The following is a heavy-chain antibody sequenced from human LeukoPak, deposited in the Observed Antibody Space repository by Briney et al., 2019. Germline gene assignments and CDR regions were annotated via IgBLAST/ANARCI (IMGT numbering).Heavy chain of an antibody. CDR1: GFTVSSNY. V-gene: IGHV3-53*01. CDR2: IYSGGST. D-gene: IGHD6-13*01. J-gene: IGHJ5*02. CDR3: ARDLGYSSSWKPYTWFDP. Sequence: GGSLRLSCAASGFTVSSNYMSWVRQAPGKGLEWVSVIYSGGSTYYADSVKGRFTISRDNSKNTLYLQMNSLRAEDTAVYYCARDLGYSSSWKPYTWFDPWGQGTLSPSPQ.